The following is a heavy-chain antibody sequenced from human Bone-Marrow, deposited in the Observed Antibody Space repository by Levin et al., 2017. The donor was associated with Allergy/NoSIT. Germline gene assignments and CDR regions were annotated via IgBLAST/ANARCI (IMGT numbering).Heavy chain of an antibody. CDR3: AKDSGNYYDSSGYYYDYYFDY. CDR1: GFTFSSYA. Sequence: GESLKISCAASGFTFSSYAMSWVRQAPGKGLEWVSAISGSGGSTYYADSVKGRFTISRDNSKNTLYLQMNSLRAEDTAVYYCAKDSGNYYDSSGYYYDYYFDYWGQGTLVTVSS. V-gene: IGHV3-23*01. CDR2: ISGSGGST. D-gene: IGHD3-22*01. J-gene: IGHJ4*02.